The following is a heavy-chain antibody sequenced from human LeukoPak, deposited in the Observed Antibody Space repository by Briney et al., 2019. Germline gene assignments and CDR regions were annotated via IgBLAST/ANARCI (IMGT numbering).Heavy chain of an antibody. D-gene: IGHD3-10*01. V-gene: IGHV4-59*01. CDR2: IYYSGST. CDR3: AAYGSGSYWGVEGWFDP. Sequence: PSETLSLTCTVSGGSISSYYWSWIRQPPGEGLEWIGYIYYSGSTNYNPSLKSRVTISVDTSKNQFSLKLSSVTAADTAVYYCAAYGSGSYWGVEGWFDPWGQGTLVTVSS. CDR1: GGSISSYY. J-gene: IGHJ5*02.